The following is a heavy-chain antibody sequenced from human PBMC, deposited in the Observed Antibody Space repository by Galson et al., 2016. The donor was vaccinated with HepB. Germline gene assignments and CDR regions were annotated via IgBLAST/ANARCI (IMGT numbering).Heavy chain of an antibody. J-gene: IGHJ4*02. CDR1: GGSFSGYY. CDR3: ARVHRGYDFWSGRLYYFDY. V-gene: IGHV4-34*01. Sequence: SETLSLTCAVYGGSFSGYYWSWIRQSPGKGLEWIGEINHSGNTRYNLSLKSRVTISVGTSKNQFSLKLSSVTAADTAVYYCARVHRGYDFWSGRLYYFDYWGQGTLVTVSS. CDR2: INHSGNT. D-gene: IGHD3-3*01.